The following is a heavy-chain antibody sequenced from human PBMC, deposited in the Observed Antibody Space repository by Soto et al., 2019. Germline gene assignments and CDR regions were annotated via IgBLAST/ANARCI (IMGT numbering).Heavy chain of an antibody. CDR3: ATTRFF. CDR1: GFTFDKAW. D-gene: IGHD1-1*01. J-gene: IGHJ4*02. CDR2: IKSKSDGGTI. Sequence: EVQLVESGGGLVKPGASLRLSCAASGFTFDKAWMNWVRQAPGKGLEWVGRIKSKSDGGTIDYAAPVKGRFTISRDDSRGTLYLQMNSLKTEDTAIYYCATTRFFWGQGTLVTVSS. V-gene: IGHV3-15*07.